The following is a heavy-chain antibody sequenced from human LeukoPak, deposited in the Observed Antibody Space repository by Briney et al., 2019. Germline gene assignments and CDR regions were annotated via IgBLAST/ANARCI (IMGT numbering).Heavy chain of an antibody. D-gene: IGHD3-10*01. CDR1: GFTFSSYT. J-gene: IGHJ4*02. CDR3: ASGRGY. CDR2: ISSSSSYK. V-gene: IGHV3-21*01. Sequence: TPGGSLRLSCAASGFTFSSYTLIWVRQAPGKGLEWVSCISSSSSYKEYADSVKGRFTISRDNAKNALFLKMNSLRAEDTAVYYCASGRGYWGQGTRVTVSS.